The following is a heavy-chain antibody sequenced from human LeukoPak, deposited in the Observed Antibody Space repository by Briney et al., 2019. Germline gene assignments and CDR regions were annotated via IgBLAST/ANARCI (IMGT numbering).Heavy chain of an antibody. J-gene: IGHJ5*02. D-gene: IGHD6-13*01. CDR2: INPNSGDT. V-gene: IGHV1-2*02. CDR3: AREGNPRAAGPGWFDP. CDR1: GYTFTAYY. Sequence: ASVRVSCKASGYTFTAYYIHWVRQAPGQGLEWMGWINPNSGDTSLPQRFQGRVTMTRDTSIITAYMELSSLTSDDTAVYYCAREGNPRAAGPGWFDPWGQGTLVTVSS.